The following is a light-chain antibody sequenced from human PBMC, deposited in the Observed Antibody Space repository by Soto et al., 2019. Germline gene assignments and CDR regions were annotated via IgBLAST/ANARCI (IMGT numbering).Light chain of an antibody. V-gene: IGKV3D-15*01. J-gene: IGKJ4*01. Sequence: EIVMTQSPATLSVSPGERATLSCRASQSVNIYLPWYQQKPGQAPRLLIFGASSRATGIPARFSGSGSGTEFNLTISSLQSEDFAVYFCQQYDDWLRLTFGGGTKVEIK. CDR2: GAS. CDR1: QSVNIY. CDR3: QQYDDWLRLT.